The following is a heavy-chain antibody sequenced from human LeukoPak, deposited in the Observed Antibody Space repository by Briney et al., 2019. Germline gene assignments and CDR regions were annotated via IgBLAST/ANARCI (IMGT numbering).Heavy chain of an antibody. CDR3: ARYYDFWSGYYPYYYGMDV. Sequence: ASVKVSCKASGYTFTSYGISWVRQAPGQGLEWMGWISAYNGNTNYAQKLQGRVTMTTDTSTSTAYMELRSLRSDDTAVYYCARYYDFWSGYYPYYYGMDVWGQGTTVTVSS. J-gene: IGHJ6*02. V-gene: IGHV1-18*01. D-gene: IGHD3-3*01. CDR2: ISAYNGNT. CDR1: GYTFTSYG.